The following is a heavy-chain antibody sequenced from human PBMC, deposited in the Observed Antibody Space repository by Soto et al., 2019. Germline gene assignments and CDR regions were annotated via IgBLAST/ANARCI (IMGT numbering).Heavy chain of an antibody. V-gene: IGHV3-30*18. CDR2: ISYDGSNK. CDR1: GFTFSSYG. Sequence: VQLVESGGGVVQPGRSLRLSCAASGFTFSSYGMHWVRQAPGKGLEWVAVISYDGSNKYYADSVKGRFTIYRDNYKSTLYLQMNRLRAEDTAVYYCAKGLNGQYYDFWSGYNYYYGMDVWGQGTTVTVSS. J-gene: IGHJ6*02. CDR3: AKGLNGQYYDFWSGYNYYYGMDV. D-gene: IGHD3-3*01.